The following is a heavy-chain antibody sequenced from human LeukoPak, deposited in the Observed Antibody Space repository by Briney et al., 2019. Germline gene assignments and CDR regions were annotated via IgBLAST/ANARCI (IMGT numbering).Heavy chain of an antibody. CDR2: IYSGGST. V-gene: IGHV3-66*01. J-gene: IGHJ4*02. Sequence: PGGSLRLSCVGSGFTISNYWMSWVRQAPGKGLEWVSVIYSGGSTYYADSVKGRFTISRDNSKNTLYLQMNSLRAEDTAVYYCARGAPTYYYDSSGYYDNYWGQGTLVTVSS. CDR1: GFTISNYW. CDR3: ARGAPTYYYDSSGYYDNY. D-gene: IGHD3-22*01.